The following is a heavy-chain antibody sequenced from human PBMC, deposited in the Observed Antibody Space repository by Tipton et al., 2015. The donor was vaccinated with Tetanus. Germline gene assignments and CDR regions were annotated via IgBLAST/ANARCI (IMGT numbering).Heavy chain of an antibody. J-gene: IGHJ5*02. CDR2: IHPGESTT. D-gene: IGHD3-3*01. Sequence: VQLVQSGVEVKKPGESLRISCQASGYSFSSYYIAWVRQMPGRGLEWMGFIHPGESTTTYSPSFQGRVTFSADTSINTAYLHWASRTDSDNATYYCARGRSNTNLFFWFGPWGQGTPVTVS. CDR3: ARGRSNTNLFFWFGP. V-gene: IGHV5-51*01. CDR1: GYSFSSYY.